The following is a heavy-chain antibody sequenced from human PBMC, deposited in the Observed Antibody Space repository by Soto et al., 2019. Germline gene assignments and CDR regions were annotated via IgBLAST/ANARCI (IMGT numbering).Heavy chain of an antibody. CDR2: IYYIGST. V-gene: IGHV4-59*01. CDR3: ARAFAGTDYFDY. CDR1: GVSISSYY. J-gene: IGHJ4*02. Sequence: SETLSLTCTGSGVSISSYYWSWIRQPPGKGLEWIGYIYYIGSTNYNPALKSAVTISVDTSKKQLSLKLSSVTAADTAVYYCARAFAGTDYFDYWGQGNMVAVSS.